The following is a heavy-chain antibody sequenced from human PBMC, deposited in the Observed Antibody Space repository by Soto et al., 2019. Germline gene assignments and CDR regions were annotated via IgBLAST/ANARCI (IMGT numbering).Heavy chain of an antibody. CDR3: ALRYSSSWGYYHYYGMDV. CDR1: GGTFSSYA. CDR2: IIPIFGTA. J-gene: IGHJ6*02. D-gene: IGHD6-13*01. V-gene: IGHV1-69*13. Sequence: SVKVSCKASGGTFSSYAISWVRQAPGQGLEWMGGIIPIFGTANYAQKFQGRVTITADESTSTAYMELSSLRSEDTAVYYCALRYSSSWGYYHYYGMDVWGQGTTVTAP.